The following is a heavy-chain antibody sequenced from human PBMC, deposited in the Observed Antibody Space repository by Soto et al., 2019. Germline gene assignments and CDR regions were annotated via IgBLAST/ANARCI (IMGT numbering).Heavy chain of an antibody. Sequence: SETLSLTCIVSGGSMRNYYWSWIRQPPGKGLEWIGYIHYSGSTNYNPSLKRRVSISLDRSRNQFSLKLSSVTAADTAVFYCARAGGDPYFDYWGQGTLVTVSS. CDR1: GGSMRNYY. J-gene: IGHJ4*02. CDR3: ARAGGDPYFDY. CDR2: IHYSGST. D-gene: IGHD2-21*01. V-gene: IGHV4-59*01.